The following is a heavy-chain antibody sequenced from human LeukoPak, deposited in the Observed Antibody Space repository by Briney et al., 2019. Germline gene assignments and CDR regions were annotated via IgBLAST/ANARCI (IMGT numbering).Heavy chain of an antibody. D-gene: IGHD2-15*01. CDR3: ARDVALRS. CDR2: VYDSVST. Sequence: SETLSLTCSVSDDSITMYYWTWIRQPPGKGLEWIGYVYDSVSTNYNPSLKSRVTISVDTSKNQFSLKLSSVTAADTAVYYCARDVALRSWGQGTLVTVSS. V-gene: IGHV4-59*01. CDR1: DDSITMYY. J-gene: IGHJ5*02.